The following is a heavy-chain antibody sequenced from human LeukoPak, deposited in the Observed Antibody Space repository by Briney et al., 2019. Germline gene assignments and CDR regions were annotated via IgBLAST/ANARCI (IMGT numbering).Heavy chain of an antibody. CDR3: ARAVTTSYYYMDV. Sequence: SETLSLTCTVSGGSISNYYWSWIRQPVGKGLEWIGRIYTSGSTHYNPSLMSRLTMSVDTSKNQFSLKLSSVTAADTAVYYCARAVTTSYYYMDVWGKGTTVTVSS. CDR2: IYTSGST. V-gene: IGHV4-4*07. J-gene: IGHJ6*03. D-gene: IGHD4-17*01. CDR1: GGSISNYY.